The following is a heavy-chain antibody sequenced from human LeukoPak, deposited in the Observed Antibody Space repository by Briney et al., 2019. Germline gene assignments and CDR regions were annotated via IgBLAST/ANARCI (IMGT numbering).Heavy chain of an antibody. V-gene: IGHV1-69*05. CDR3: ARGTTVTTYDWFDP. D-gene: IGHD4-17*01. Sequence: ASVKVSCKASGGTFSSYAISWVRQAPGQGLEWMGGIIPIFGTANYAQKFQGRVTITTDESTSTAYMELSSLGSEDTAVYYCARGTTVTTYDWFDPWGQGTLVTVSS. CDR2: IIPIFGTA. J-gene: IGHJ5*02. CDR1: GGTFSSYA.